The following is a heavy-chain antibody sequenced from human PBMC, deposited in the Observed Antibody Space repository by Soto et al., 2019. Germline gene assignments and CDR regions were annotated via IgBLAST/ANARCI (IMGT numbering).Heavy chain of an antibody. V-gene: IGHV1-18*01. CDR1: DYTFASYG. D-gene: IGHD3-9*01. CDR2: ISAYTGNT. CDR3: ARDEDERLTGYYIPFDY. Sequence: ASVKVSCKASDYTFASYGVSWVRQAPGQGLEWMGWISAYTGNTNYAQKFQGRVTLTTDTSTSTAYMELRSLTSDDTALYYCARDEDERLTGYYIPFDYWGQGTQVTASS. J-gene: IGHJ4*02.